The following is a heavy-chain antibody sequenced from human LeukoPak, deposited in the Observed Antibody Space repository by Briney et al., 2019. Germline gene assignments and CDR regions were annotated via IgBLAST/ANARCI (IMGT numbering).Heavy chain of an antibody. V-gene: IGHV4-59*01. CDR3: ARILAATAGSMDV. Sequence: PSETLSLTCTASGGSISGYSLSWIRQPPGKGLEWIGYIYSSGSTDYNASLKSRVTISEDTTKNQFSLNLTSVTAADTAVYYCARILAATAGSMDVWGRGTTVTVSS. CDR2: IYSSGST. D-gene: IGHD1-14*01. CDR1: GGSISGYS. J-gene: IGHJ6*03.